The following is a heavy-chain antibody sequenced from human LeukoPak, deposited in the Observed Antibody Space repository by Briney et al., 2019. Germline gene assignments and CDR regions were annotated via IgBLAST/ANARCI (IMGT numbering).Heavy chain of an antibody. Sequence: GRSLRLSCAASGFTFSSYAMHWVRQAPGKGLEWVAGISYDGSNKYYADSVKGRFTISRDNSKNTLYLQMNSLRAEDTAVYYCARDVRDIVVVPAARETPNMDTAMAFDYWGQGTLVTVSS. CDR2: ISYDGSNK. CDR3: ARDVRDIVVVPAARETPNMDTAMAFDY. CDR1: GFTFSSYA. V-gene: IGHV3-30*04. D-gene: IGHD2-2*01. J-gene: IGHJ4*02.